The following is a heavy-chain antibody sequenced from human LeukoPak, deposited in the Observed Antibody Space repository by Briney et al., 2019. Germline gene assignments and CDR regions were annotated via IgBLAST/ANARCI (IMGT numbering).Heavy chain of an antibody. J-gene: IGHJ4*02. CDR3: AKDLGDTAMGPLFDY. D-gene: IGHD5-18*01. CDR2: IRYDGSNK. CDR1: GFTFSSYG. Sequence: GGSLRLSCAASGFTFSSYGMHWVRQAPGKGLEWVAFIRYDGSNKYYADSVKGRFTISRDNSKNTLYLQMNSLRAEDTAVYYCAKDLGDTAMGPLFDYWGQGTLVTVSS. V-gene: IGHV3-30*02.